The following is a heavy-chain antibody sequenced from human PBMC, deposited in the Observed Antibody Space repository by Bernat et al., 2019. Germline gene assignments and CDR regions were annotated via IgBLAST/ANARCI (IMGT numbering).Heavy chain of an antibody. J-gene: IGHJ4*02. V-gene: IGHV3-74*01. Sequence: EVQLVESGGGLVQPGGSLRLSCAASGFTFSSYWMHWVRQAPGKGLVWVSRINSDGSSTSHADSVKGRFTISRDNAKNTLYLQMNSLRAEDTAVYYCARGDIVVVVAATGISDYWGQGTLVTVSS. CDR3: ARGDIVVVVAATGISDY. CDR1: GFTFSSYW. CDR2: INSDGSST. D-gene: IGHD2-15*01.